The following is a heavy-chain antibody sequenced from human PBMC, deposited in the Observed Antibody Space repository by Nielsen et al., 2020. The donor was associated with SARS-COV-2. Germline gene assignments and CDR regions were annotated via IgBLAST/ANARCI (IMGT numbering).Heavy chain of an antibody. J-gene: IGHJ6*03. D-gene: IGHD1-7*01. CDR1: GFSLSNARMG. V-gene: IGHV2-26*01. Sequence: SGPTLVKPTETLTLTCTVSGFSLSNARMGVGWIRQPPGRALESLAHIFSNDEKSYSTSLKRRLTISKDTSKSQVVLTMTNMDPVDTATYYCARIQLELRLFYFYYSMDVWGKGTTVTVSS. CDR2: IFSNDEK. CDR3: ARIQLELRLFYFYYSMDV.